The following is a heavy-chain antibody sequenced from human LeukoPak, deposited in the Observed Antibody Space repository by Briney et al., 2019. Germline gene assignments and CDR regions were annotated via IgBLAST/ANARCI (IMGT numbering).Heavy chain of an antibody. D-gene: IGHD3-3*01. V-gene: IGHV1-69*04. Sequence: GASVKVSCKASGGTFTSYAISWVRQAPGQGLEWMGRIIPILGIANYAQKFQGRVTIAADKSTSTAYMELSSLRSEDTAVYYCARGARITIFGVAHNWFDPWGQGTLVTVSS. CDR2: IIPILGIA. J-gene: IGHJ5*02. CDR1: GGTFTSYA. CDR3: ARGARITIFGVAHNWFDP.